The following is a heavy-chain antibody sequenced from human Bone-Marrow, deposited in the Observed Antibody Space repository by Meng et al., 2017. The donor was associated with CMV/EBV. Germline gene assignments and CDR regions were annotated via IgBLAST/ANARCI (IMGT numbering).Heavy chain of an antibody. D-gene: IGHD1-26*01. CDR1: GFTFSKYD. Sequence: LSLTCAASGFTFSKYDMNWVRQAPGKGLEWVSSISSSSGLIYYADSVKGRFTISRDNAKNSLYLQMNSLRAEDTAVYYCARDQFAGDYYYYGMDVWGQGTTVTVSS. V-gene: IGHV3-21*01. CDR3: ARDQFAGDYYYYGMDV. J-gene: IGHJ6*02. CDR2: ISSSSGLI.